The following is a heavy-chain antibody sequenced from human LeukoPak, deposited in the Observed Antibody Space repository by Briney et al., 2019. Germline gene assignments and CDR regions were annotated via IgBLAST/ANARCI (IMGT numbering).Heavy chain of an antibody. Sequence: GESLRLSCAASGFTFSSYAMHWVRQAPGKGLEWVAVISYDGSNKYYADSVKGRFTISRDNSKNTLYLQMNSLRAEDTAVYYCARDSEAGDPWGQGTLVTVSS. CDR1: GFTFSSYA. CDR3: ARDSEAGDP. J-gene: IGHJ5*02. D-gene: IGHD6-19*01. V-gene: IGHV3-30*14. CDR2: ISYDGSNK.